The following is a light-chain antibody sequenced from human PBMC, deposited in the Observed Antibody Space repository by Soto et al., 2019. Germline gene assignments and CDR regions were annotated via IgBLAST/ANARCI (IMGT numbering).Light chain of an antibody. J-gene: IGLJ2*01. V-gene: IGLV2-8*01. Sequence: QSVLTQPPSASGSPGQSVTISCTGTSSDVGGYNYVSWYQQHPGKAPKLMIYEVSKRPSGVPDRFSGSKSGNTASLTVSGLQAEDEADYCCSSYGGSNNPPVVFGGGTKLTVL. CDR3: SSYGGSNNPPVV. CDR2: EVS. CDR1: SSDVGGYNY.